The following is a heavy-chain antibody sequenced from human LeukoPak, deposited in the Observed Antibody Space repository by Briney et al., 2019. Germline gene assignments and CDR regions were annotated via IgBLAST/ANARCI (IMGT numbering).Heavy chain of an antibody. CDR1: GGSISSYY. Sequence: SETLSLTCTVSGGSISSYYWSWIRQPPGKGLEWIGEINHSGSTNYNPSLKSRVTISVDTSKNQFSLKLSSVTAADTAVYYCARDAEIAVAGAFDIWGQGTMVTVSS. V-gene: IGHV4-34*01. CDR3: ARDAEIAVAGAFDI. D-gene: IGHD6-19*01. J-gene: IGHJ3*02. CDR2: INHSGST.